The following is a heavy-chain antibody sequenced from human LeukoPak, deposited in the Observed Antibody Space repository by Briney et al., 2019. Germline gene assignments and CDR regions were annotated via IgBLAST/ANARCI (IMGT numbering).Heavy chain of an antibody. CDR2: IIPIFGTA. V-gene: IGHV1-69*05. CDR3: ARARSLNSGHGWLYYFDY. D-gene: IGHD5-12*01. CDR1: GGTFSSYA. J-gene: IGHJ4*02. Sequence: ASVKVSCKASGGTFSSYAISWVRQAPGQGLEWMGGIIPIFGTANYAQKFQGRVTITTDESTSTAYMELSSLRSEDTAVYYCARARSLNSGHGWLYYFDYWRQGTLITVSS.